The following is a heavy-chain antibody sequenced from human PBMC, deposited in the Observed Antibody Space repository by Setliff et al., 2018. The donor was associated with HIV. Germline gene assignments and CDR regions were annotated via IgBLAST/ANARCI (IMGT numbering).Heavy chain of an antibody. V-gene: IGHV1-18*01. J-gene: IGHJ6*03. CDR2: ISAYNGNT. D-gene: IGHD3-10*01. CDR1: GYTFTNYG. CDR3: ARGGREYGVNYYYYYMDV. Sequence: KVSCKASGYTFTNYGISWVRQAPGQGLEWMGWISAYNGNTNYAQKLQGRVTMTTDTSTSTAYMELRSLRSDDTAVYYCARGGREYGVNYYYYYMDVWGKGTTVTVSS.